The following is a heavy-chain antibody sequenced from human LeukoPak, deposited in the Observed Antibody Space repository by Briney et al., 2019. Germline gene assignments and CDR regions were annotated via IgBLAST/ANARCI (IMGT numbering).Heavy chain of an antibody. J-gene: IGHJ4*02. V-gene: IGHV3-7*01. D-gene: IGHD3-10*01. CDR2: IKQDGSEK. CDR3: ARFSTEGGLWFGELRYYFDY. Sequence: GGSLRLSCAASGFTFSSYWMSWVRQAPGKGLEWVANIKQDGSEKYYVDSVKGRFTISRDNAKNSLYLQMNSLRAEDTAVYYCARFSTEGGLWFGELRYYFDYWGQGTLVTVSS. CDR1: GFTFSSYW.